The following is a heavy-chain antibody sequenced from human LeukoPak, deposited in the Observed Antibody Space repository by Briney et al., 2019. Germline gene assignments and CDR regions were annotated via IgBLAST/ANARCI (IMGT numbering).Heavy chain of an antibody. CDR2: IYYSGST. D-gene: IGHD6-6*01. Sequence: SETLSLTCTVSGGSISSSSYYWGWIRQPPGKGLEWIGSIYYSGSTYYNPSLKSRVTISVDTSKNQFSLKLSSVTAADTAVYYCARDKVSPALRRFDPWGQGTLVTVSS. CDR1: GGSISSSSYY. V-gene: IGHV4-39*02. CDR3: ARDKVSPALRRFDP. J-gene: IGHJ5*02.